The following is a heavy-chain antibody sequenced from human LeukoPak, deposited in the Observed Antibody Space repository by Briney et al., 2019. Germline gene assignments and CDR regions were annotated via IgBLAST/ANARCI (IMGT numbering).Heavy chain of an antibody. CDR2: IRYDGSNK. CDR3: AKREWQDDLA. V-gene: IGHV3-30*02. CDR1: GFTFSSYG. J-gene: IGHJ5*02. Sequence: GGSLRLSCAASGFTFSSYGMHWVRQAPGKGLEWVAFIRYDGSNKYYADSAKGRFTISRDNSKNTLYLQMNSLRAEDTAVYYCAKREWQDDLAWGQGTLVTVSS. D-gene: IGHD2-8*01.